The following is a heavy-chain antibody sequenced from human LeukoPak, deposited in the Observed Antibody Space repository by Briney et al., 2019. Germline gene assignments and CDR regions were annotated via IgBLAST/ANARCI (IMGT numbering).Heavy chain of an antibody. CDR2: IYYSGST. CDR1: GGSISSYY. J-gene: IGHJ4*02. Sequence: SETLSLTCTVSGGSISSYYWSWIRQPPGKGLEWIGYIYYSGSTNYNPSLKSRVTISVDTSKNQFSLKLSSVTAADTAVYYCARADAITIFGVVTPYYFDYWGQGTLVTVSS. CDR3: ARADAITIFGVVTPYYFDY. V-gene: IGHV4-59*01. D-gene: IGHD3-3*01.